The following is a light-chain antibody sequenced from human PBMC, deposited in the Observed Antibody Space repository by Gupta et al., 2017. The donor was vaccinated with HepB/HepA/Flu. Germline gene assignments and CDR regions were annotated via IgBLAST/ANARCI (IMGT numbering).Light chain of an antibody. CDR2: KAS. V-gene: IGKV1-5*03. CDR1: QSISSW. J-gene: IGKJ1*01. CDR3: QQYNSRT. Sequence: DIQMTQSPSTLSASVGDRVTITCRASQSISSWLAWYQQKPGKAPKLLIYKASSLESGVPSRFSGSGSGTEFTLTSSSLQPDDFATYYCQQYNSRTFGQGTKVEIK.